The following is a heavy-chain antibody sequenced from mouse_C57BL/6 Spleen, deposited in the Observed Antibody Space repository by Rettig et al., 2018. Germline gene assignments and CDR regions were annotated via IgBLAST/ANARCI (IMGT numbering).Heavy chain of an antibody. CDR1: GYTFTDYY. V-gene: IGHV1-76*01. Sequence: SCKASGYTFTDYYINWVKQRPGQGLEWIARIYPGSGNTYYNEKFKGKATLTAEKSSSTAYMQLSSLTSEDSAVYFCARSIYDGYYGYWGQGTTLTVSS. CDR3: ARSIYDGYYGY. CDR2: IYPGSGNT. D-gene: IGHD2-3*01. J-gene: IGHJ2*01.